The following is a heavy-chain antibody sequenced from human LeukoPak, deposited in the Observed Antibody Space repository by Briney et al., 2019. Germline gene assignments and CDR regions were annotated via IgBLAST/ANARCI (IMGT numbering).Heavy chain of an antibody. CDR1: GGSISNYY. CDR3: ARTRRQLVTLYYYYYYMDV. J-gene: IGHJ6*03. D-gene: IGHD6-13*01. Sequence: SETLSLTCTVSGGSISNYYWSWIRQPPGKGLEWIGYIYYSGSTNYNPSLKSRVTISVDTSKNQFSLKLSSVTAADTAVYYCARTRRQLVTLYYYYYYMDVWGKGTTVTVSS. CDR2: IYYSGST. V-gene: IGHV4-59*01.